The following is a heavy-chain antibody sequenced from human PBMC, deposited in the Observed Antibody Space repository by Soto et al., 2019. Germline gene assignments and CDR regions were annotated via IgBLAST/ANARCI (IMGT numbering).Heavy chain of an antibody. Sequence: GASVKVSCKASGYTFTSYAMHWVRQAPGQRLEWMGWINAGNGNTKYSQKFQGRVTITRDTSASTAYMELGSLRSEDTAVYYCARGRLGYCSGGSCYGFLDYWGQGTLVTVSS. J-gene: IGHJ4*02. D-gene: IGHD2-15*01. V-gene: IGHV1-3*01. CDR3: ARGRLGYCSGGSCYGFLDY. CDR2: INAGNGNT. CDR1: GYTFTSYA.